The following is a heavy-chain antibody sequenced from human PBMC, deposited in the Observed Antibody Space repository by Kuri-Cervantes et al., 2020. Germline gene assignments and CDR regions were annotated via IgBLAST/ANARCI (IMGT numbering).Heavy chain of an antibody. J-gene: IGHJ6*02. CDR2: INSDGSST. V-gene: IGHV3-74*01. CDR3: ARDRYDILTGYYLWGGYGMDV. D-gene: IGHD3-9*01. Sequence: GESLKISCAASGFTFSSYWMHWVRQAPGKGLVWVSRINSDGSSTSYADSVKGRFTISRDNSKNTLYLQMNSLRAEDTAVYYCARDRYDILTGYYLWGGYGMDVWGQGTTVTVSS. CDR1: GFTFSSYW.